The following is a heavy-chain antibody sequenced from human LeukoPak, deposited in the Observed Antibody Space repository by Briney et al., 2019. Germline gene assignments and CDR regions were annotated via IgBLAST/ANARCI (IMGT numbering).Heavy chain of an antibody. J-gene: IGHJ3*02. CDR3: ARDPLGYCSGGSCYRAAFDI. Sequence: GESLKISCKASGYTFTSYGTSWVRQAPGQGLEWMGWISVHNGNPNYAQKLQVRVTMTTDTSTSTAYMELRSLRSDDTAVYYCARDPLGYCSGGSCYRAAFDIWGQGTMVTVSS. V-gene: IGHV1-18*01. CDR2: ISVHNGNP. CDR1: GYTFTSYG. D-gene: IGHD2-15*01.